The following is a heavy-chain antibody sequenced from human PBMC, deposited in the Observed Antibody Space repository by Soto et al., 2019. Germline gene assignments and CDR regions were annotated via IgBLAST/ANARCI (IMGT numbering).Heavy chain of an antibody. V-gene: IGHV3-53*01. CDR1: GFTVSSNS. CDR2: LHSDVST. D-gene: IGHD2-15*01. Sequence: LRLSCAVSGFTVSSNSITWVRQAPGQGLEWVSVLHSDVSTYYVDSVKGRFVISRDNSKNTVYLQMNSLRAEDTAIYYCARELGGSWYNWFDPWGQGTLVTVS. CDR3: ARELGGSWYNWFDP. J-gene: IGHJ5*02.